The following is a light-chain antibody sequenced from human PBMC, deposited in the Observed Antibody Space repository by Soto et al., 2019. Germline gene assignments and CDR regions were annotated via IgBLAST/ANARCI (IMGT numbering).Light chain of an antibody. CDR3: QQYGYSPPT. CDR1: QSVNSTF. J-gene: IGKJ2*01. CDR2: AAA. V-gene: IGKV3-20*01. Sequence: ENVLTQSPGTLSLSPGERATLSCRASQSVNSTFFAWYQQKPGQALRLLLYAAASRATGIPDRFSGSGSGTDFILTSSRLAPEDSAVYYCQQYGYSPPTFGQGTKLEIK.